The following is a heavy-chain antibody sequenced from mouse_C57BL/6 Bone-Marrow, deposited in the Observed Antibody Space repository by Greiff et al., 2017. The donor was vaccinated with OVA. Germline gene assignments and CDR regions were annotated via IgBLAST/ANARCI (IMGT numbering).Heavy chain of an antibody. CDR3: ARERNYGFAY. D-gene: IGHD2-4*01. CDR2: IHPNSGST. CDR1: GYTFTSYW. J-gene: IGHJ3*01. V-gene: IGHV1-64*01. Sequence: QVQLQQPGAELVKPGASVKLSCKASGYTFTSYWMHWVKQRPGQGLEWIGMIHPNSGSTNYNEKFKSKDTLTVDKSSSTAYMQLSSLTSDDAAVYYCARERNYGFAYWGQGTLVTVSA.